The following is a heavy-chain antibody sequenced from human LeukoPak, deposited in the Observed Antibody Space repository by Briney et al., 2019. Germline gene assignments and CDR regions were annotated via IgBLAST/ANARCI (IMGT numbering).Heavy chain of an antibody. Sequence: PSETLSLTCTVSGGSISSYYWSWIRQPPGKGLEWIAYISDIGSVNYNPSLKSRLTISLDTSKNQFSRKLSSVAAADTAVHYCAGHHPRNTVDFWGQGTLVTVSS. CDR2: ISDIGSV. CDR3: AGHHPRNTVDF. D-gene: IGHD2/OR15-2a*01. V-gene: IGHV4-59*08. CDR1: GGSISSYY. J-gene: IGHJ4*02.